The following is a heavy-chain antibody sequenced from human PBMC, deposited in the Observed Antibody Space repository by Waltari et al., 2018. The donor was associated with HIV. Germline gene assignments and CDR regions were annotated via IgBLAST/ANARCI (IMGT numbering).Heavy chain of an antibody. D-gene: IGHD6-13*01. CDR1: GFSFVTYA. J-gene: IGHJ6*02. CDR3: ARHSSSHPYYYAMDV. V-gene: IGHV3-23*01. Sequence: EVQLLESGGGLVQPGQSLRISCTVSGFSFVTYAMSWVRQAPGKGLEWVSVISGTGDHTFYADSVKGRFTISRDNSKRTLYLQMNSLRAEDTALYYCARHSSSHPYYYAMDVWGQGTTVTVSS. CDR2: ISGTGDHT.